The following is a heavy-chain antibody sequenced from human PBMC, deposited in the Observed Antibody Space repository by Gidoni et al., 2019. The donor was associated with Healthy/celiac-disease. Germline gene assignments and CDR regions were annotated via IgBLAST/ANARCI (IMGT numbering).Heavy chain of an antibody. CDR3: AKDMSPTTPTAGAFDI. J-gene: IGHJ3*02. CDR2: ISWNSGSI. D-gene: IGHD1-1*01. Sequence: EVQLVESGGGLVQPGSSLRLSCPASGFTFDDYAMHWVRQAPGKGLGWVSGISWNSGSIGYADSVKGRFTISRDNAKNSLYLQMNSLRAEDTALYYCAKDMSPTTPTAGAFDIWGQGTMVTVSS. CDR1: GFTFDDYA. V-gene: IGHV3-9*01.